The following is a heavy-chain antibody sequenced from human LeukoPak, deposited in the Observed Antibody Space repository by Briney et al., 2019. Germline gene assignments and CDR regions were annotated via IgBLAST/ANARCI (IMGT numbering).Heavy chain of an antibody. CDR1: GYGFYGHW. D-gene: IGHD2-15*01. CDR2: IYPGDSRT. J-gene: IGHJ3*02. CDR3: ARLGVARGWEAFDI. V-gene: IGHV5-51*01. Sequence: GESLKISCQGFGYGFYGHWIAWVRQMPGKGLEWMGIIYPGDSRTSYSPSLQGQVTISADKSINTAYLHWNSLKASDTAVYYCARLGVARGWEAFDIWGQGTMVTASS.